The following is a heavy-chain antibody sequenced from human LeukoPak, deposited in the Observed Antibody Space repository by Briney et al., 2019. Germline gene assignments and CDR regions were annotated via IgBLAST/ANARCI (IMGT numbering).Heavy chain of an antibody. D-gene: IGHD1-1*01. Sequence: GGSLRLSCAASGFRFNEYWMSWVRQPPGGRLQWVAHIKDDGTEEYYLDSVEGRFTIARDDAKNSLYLQMNSLRVEDTALYYCVRAGWELDYWGQGTPVTVS. J-gene: IGHJ4*02. CDR1: GFRFNEYW. CDR3: VRAGWELDY. V-gene: IGHV3-7*01. CDR2: IKDDGTEE.